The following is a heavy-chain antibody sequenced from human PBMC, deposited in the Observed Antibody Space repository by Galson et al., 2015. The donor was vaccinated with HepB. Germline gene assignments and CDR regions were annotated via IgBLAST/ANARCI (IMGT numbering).Heavy chain of an antibody. CDR1: GYTFTSYG. Sequence: SVKVSCKASGYTFTSYGISWVRQAPGQGLEWMGWISAYNGNTNYVQKLQGRVTMTTDTSTSTAYMELRSLRSDDTAVYYCARVDTIFGVAAGGMDVWGQGTTVTVSS. CDR3: ARVDTIFGVAAGGMDV. V-gene: IGHV1-18*01. J-gene: IGHJ6*02. CDR2: ISAYNGNT. D-gene: IGHD3-3*01.